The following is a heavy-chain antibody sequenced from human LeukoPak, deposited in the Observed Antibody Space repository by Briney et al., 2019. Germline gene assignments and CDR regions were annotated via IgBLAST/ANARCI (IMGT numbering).Heavy chain of an antibody. V-gene: IGHV3-9*01. J-gene: IGHJ4*02. CDR1: GFTFDDYA. Sequence: PGGSLRLSCAASGFTFDDYAMHWVRQAPGKGLEWVSGISWNSGSIGYADSVKGRFTISRDNAKNSLYLQMNSLRAEDTALYYCEKTTGPYCSGGSCYNDYWGQGTLVTVSS. D-gene: IGHD2-15*01. CDR3: EKTTGPYCSGGSCYNDY. CDR2: ISWNSGSI.